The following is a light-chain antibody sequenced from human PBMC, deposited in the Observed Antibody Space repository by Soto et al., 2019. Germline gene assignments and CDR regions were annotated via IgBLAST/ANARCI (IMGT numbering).Light chain of an antibody. Sequence: EIVLTQSPATLSLSPGYRATLSCRASQSVSSNLAWYQQKPGQAPRLLIYGASTRATGIPARFSGSGSGTEFTLTISSLQSEDFAVYYCQQYNNWPQTFGQGTKVDIK. V-gene: IGKV3-15*01. CDR1: QSVSSN. J-gene: IGKJ1*01. CDR3: QQYNNWPQT. CDR2: GAS.